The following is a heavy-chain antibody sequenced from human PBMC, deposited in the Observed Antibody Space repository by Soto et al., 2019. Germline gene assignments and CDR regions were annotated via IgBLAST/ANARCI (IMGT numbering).Heavy chain of an antibody. D-gene: IGHD3-22*01. CDR3: ARDISDYYDSSGGLVFDY. V-gene: IGHV4-30-4*01. J-gene: IGHJ4*02. CDR1: GGSISSGDYY. Sequence: SETLSLTCTVSGGSISSGDYYWSWIRQPPGKGLERIGYIYYSGSTYYNPSLKSRVTISVDTSKNQFSLKLSSVTAADTAVYYCARDISDYYDSSGGLVFDYWGQGTLVTVSS. CDR2: IYYSGST.